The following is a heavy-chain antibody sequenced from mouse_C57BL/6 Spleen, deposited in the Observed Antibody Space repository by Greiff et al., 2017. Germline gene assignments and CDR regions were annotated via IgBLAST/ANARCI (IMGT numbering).Heavy chain of an antibody. CDR1: GYSFTGYY. CDR3: ARCGYLPGDYAMDY. V-gene: IGHV1-42*01. J-gene: IGHJ4*01. D-gene: IGHD2-2*01. Sequence: VQLKQSGPELVKPGASVKISCKASGYSFTGYYMNWVKQSPEKSLEWIGEINPSTGGTTYNQKFKAKATLTVDKSSSTAYMQLKSLTSEDSAVYYCARCGYLPGDYAMDYWGQGTSVTVSS. CDR2: INPSTGGT.